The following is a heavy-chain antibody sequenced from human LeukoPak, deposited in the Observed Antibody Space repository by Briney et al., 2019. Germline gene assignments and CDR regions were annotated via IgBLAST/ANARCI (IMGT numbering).Heavy chain of an antibody. CDR2: ISGRGGST. D-gene: IGHD1-26*01. J-gene: IGHJ6*03. V-gene: IGHV3-23*01. CDR1: GFTFSSYA. CDR3: AKGSGGDSGSYLFYYYYYMDV. Sequence: GGSLRLSCAASGFTFSSYAMSWVRQAPGKGLEWVSSISGRGGSTYYADSGKGRFTISRDNSKNTLYLQMNSLRAEDKAVYYCAKGSGGDSGSYLFYYYYYMDVWGKGTTVTVSS.